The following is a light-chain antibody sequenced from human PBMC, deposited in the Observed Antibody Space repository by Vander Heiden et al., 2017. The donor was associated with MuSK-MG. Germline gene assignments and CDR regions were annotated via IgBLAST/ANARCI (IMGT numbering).Light chain of an antibody. CDR3: QQLNSYPIT. CDR2: AAS. V-gene: IGKV1-9*01. J-gene: IGKJ4*01. CDR1: QGISSY. Sequence: DIQLTQSPSFLSASVGDRVTITCRASQGISSYLVWYQQKPGKAPKFLIYAASTLQSGVPSRFSGSGSGTEFTLTISSLQPEDFATYYCQQLNSYPITFGGGTKVDIK.